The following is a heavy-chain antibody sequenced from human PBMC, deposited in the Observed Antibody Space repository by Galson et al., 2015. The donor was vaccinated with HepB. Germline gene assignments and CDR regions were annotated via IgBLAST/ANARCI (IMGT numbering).Heavy chain of an antibody. J-gene: IGHJ4*02. CDR1: GFTFNEYY. CDR2: ISSSGSYT. CDR3: ARVADADYGDHSHFDF. V-gene: IGHV3-11*06. D-gene: IGHD4-17*01. Sequence: SLRLSCAASGFTFNEYYMTWIRQAPGQGLEWLSYISSSGSYTNYADSVRGRFTISRDNAKSSLFLKMNSLRAEDTAIYYCARVADADYGDHSHFDFWGQGNLVTVSS.